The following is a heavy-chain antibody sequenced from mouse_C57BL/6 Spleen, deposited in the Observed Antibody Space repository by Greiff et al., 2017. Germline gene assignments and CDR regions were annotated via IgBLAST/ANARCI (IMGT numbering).Heavy chain of an antibody. D-gene: IGHD4-1*01. CDR1: GYTFTSYW. Sequence: QVQLQQPGAELVKPGASVKLSCKASGYTFTSYWMHWVKQRPGQGLEWIGMIHPNSGSTKYNEKFKSKATLTVDKSSSAAYKQLSSLTSEDSAVYYCARQWDERYFDVWGTGTTVTVSS. V-gene: IGHV1-64*01. CDR2: IHPNSGST. J-gene: IGHJ1*03. CDR3: ARQWDERYFDV.